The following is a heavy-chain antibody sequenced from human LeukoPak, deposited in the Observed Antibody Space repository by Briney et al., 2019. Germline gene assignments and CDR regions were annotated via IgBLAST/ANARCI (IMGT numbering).Heavy chain of an antibody. Sequence: SQTLSLTCTVAGGSISSSSYYWGWIRQPPGKGLEWIGSIYYSGSTYYNPSLKRRVTISVDTSKNKFSLKLSSVTAAATAFFYGARGHDYYYSGRQSWFDPWGQGTLVTVSS. D-gene: IGHD3-10*01. V-gene: IGHV4-39*07. CDR2: IYYSGST. CDR1: GGSISSSSYY. CDR3: ARGHDYYYSGRQSWFDP. J-gene: IGHJ5*02.